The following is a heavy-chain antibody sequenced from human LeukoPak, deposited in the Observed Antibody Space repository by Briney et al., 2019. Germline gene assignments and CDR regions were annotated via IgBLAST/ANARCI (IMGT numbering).Heavy chain of an antibody. CDR1: GFTFSSYA. CDR2: ISYDGSNK. Sequence: GGSLRLSCAASGFTFSSYAMHWVRQAPGKGLEWVAVISYDGSNKYYADSVKGRFTISRDNSKNTLYLQMNSLRAEDTAVYYCAMEQRKYSAGSTIDYWGQGTLVTVSS. V-gene: IGHV3-30-3*01. J-gene: IGHJ4*02. D-gene: IGHD2-15*01. CDR3: AMEQRKYSAGSTIDY.